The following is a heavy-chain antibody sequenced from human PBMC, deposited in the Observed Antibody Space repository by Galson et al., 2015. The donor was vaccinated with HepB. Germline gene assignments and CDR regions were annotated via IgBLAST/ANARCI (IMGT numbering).Heavy chain of an antibody. CDR3: AKDGGRGYTYGPNWLDP. CDR2: VSYDGSNK. Sequence: SLRLSCAASGFTFSSYGMHWVRQAPGKGLEWVAVVSYDGSNKYYADSVKGRFTISRDNSKNTLYLQMNGLRAEDTAIYYCAKDGGRGYTYGPNWLDPWGQGTLVTVSS. CDR1: GFTFSSYG. D-gene: IGHD5-18*01. V-gene: IGHV3-30*18. J-gene: IGHJ5*02.